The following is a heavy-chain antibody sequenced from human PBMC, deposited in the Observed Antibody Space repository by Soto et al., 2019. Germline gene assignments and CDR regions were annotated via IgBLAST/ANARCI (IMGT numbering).Heavy chain of an antibody. CDR3: AKDRGGVVISATDFDY. CDR2: ISGSGGST. Sequence: PGGSLRLSCAASGFTFSSYAMSWVRQAPGKGLEWVSAISGSGGSTYYADSVKGRFTISRDNSKNTLYLQMNSLRAEDTAVYYCAKDRGGVVISATDFDYWGQGTLVTVSS. CDR1: GFTFSSYA. V-gene: IGHV3-23*01. D-gene: IGHD3-3*01. J-gene: IGHJ4*02.